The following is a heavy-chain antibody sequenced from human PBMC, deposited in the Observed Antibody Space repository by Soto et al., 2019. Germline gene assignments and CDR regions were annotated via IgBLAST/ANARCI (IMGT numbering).Heavy chain of an antibody. CDR3: ARGGRGSGLYFLYYFDL. J-gene: IGHJ4*02. Sequence: QVQLQESGPGLVKPSETLSLTCSVSAGSLSNYYWTWIRQSPGMGLEWIGEIYHTGSTKYHPSLKSRVAISVDMSNNQFSLTLSSVTPADTAVYYCARGGRGSGLYFLYYFDLWGQGTLITVSS. CDR2: IYHTGST. CDR1: AGSLSNYY. D-gene: IGHD6-19*01. V-gene: IGHV4-59*01.